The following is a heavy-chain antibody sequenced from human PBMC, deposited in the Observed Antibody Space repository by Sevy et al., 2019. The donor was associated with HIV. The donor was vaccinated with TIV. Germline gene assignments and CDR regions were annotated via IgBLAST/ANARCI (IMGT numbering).Heavy chain of an antibody. CDR3: AKSLVDTSKVSFWVIHYYYGMDI. CDR1: GFTFSNHA. D-gene: IGHD3-3*01. CDR2: ISSDGNNK. J-gene: IGHJ6*02. Sequence: GGSLRLSCAASGFTFSNHAIHWVRQAPGKGLEWVAVISSDGNNKYYADSVKGRYTLSRDNSKNTVFLQLSSLRVEDTAVYYCAKSLVDTSKVSFWVIHYYYGMDIWGQGTTVTVSS. V-gene: IGHV3-30*18.